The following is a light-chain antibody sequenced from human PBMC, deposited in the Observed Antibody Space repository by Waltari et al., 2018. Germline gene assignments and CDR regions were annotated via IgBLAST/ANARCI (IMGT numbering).Light chain of an antibody. V-gene: IGLV1-51*02. CDR2: ENS. CDR3: GTWDSSLSGAV. J-gene: IGLJ7*01. Sequence: QSELTRPPSVSAAPGQRVTISCSGGSSNIGNNYVSWYRQFPGTAPKLLIYENSERPSGIPGRFSGSKSGTSATLDITGLQAGDEADYYCGTWDSSLSGAVFGGGTHLTVL. CDR1: SSNIGNNY.